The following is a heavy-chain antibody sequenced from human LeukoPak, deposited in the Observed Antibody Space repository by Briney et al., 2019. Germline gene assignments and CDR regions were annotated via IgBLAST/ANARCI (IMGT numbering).Heavy chain of an antibody. CDR2: IYTSGST. CDR3: ARDVRGAYRSSGWPNWFDP. J-gene: IGHJ5*02. D-gene: IGHD6-25*01. V-gene: IGHV4-61*09. Sequence: PSETLSLTCTVSGGSISSGSYYWSWIRQPAGKGLEWIGHIYTSGSTNYNPSLKSRVTISVDTSKNQFSLKLSSVTAADTAVYYCARDVRGAYRSSGWPNWFDPWGQGTLVTVSS. CDR1: GGSISSGSYY.